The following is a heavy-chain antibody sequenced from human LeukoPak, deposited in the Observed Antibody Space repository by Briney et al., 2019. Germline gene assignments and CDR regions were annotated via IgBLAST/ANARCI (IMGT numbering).Heavy chain of an antibody. J-gene: IGHJ4*02. CDR2: IYHSGST. CDR3: ARAVVGAWGYYFDY. Sequence: PSQTLSLTCAVSGGSISSGGYSWSWIRQPPGKGLEWIGYIYHSGSTYYNPSLKSRVTISVDTSKNQFSLKLSSVTAADTAVYYCARAVVGAWGYYFDYWGQGTLVTVSS. V-gene: IGHV4-30-2*01. CDR1: GGSISSGGYS. D-gene: IGHD1-26*01.